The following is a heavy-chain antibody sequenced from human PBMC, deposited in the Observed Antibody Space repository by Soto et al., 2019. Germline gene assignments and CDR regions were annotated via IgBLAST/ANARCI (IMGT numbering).Heavy chain of an antibody. CDR2: IDPSDSYT. CDR1: GYTFTNNW. D-gene: IGHD6-19*01. CDR3: ARHLGEQWLDFDY. V-gene: IGHV5-10-1*03. J-gene: IGHJ4*02. Sequence: EVQLVQSGAELKKPGESLRISCKGFGYTFTNNWINWVRQMPGKGLEWMGRIDPSDSYTDYSPSFQGHVTISADKSINTAFLEWSSLKASDTAMYYCARHLGEQWLDFDYWGQGTLVTVSS.